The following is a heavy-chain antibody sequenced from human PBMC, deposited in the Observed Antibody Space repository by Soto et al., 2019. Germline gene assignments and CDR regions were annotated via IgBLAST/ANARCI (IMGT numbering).Heavy chain of an antibody. J-gene: IGHJ5*02. CDR3: ARVLKASDFWSGYYSNWFDP. V-gene: IGHV4-39*01. CDR1: GGSISSSSYY. D-gene: IGHD3-3*01. Sequence: SETLSLTCTVSGGSISSSSYYWGWLRQPPGKGLDWIGSIYYSGSTYYNPSLKSRVTISVDTSKNQFSQKLSSVTAADTAVYYCARVLKASDFWSGYYSNWFDPWGQGTLVTVSS. CDR2: IYYSGST.